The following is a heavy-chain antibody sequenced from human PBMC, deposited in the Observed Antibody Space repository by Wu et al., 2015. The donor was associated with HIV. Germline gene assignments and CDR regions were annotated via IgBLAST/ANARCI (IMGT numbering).Heavy chain of an antibody. CDR2: INHSGST. J-gene: IGHJ4*02. CDR1: GGSFSGYY. V-gene: IGHV4-34*01. D-gene: IGHD7-27*01. Sequence: QVQLQQWGAGLLKPSETLSLTCAVYGGSFSGYYWSWIRQPPGKGLEWIGEINHSGSTNYNPSLKSRVTISVDTSKNQFSLKLSSVTAADTAVYYCARGSAPNWGVDYWGQGTLVTVSS. CDR3: ARGSAPNWGVDY.